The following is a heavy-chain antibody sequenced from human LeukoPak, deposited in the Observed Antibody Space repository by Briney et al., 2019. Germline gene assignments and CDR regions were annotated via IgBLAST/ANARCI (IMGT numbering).Heavy chain of an antibody. CDR2: IYYSGST. CDR3: ARHGTDFDY. J-gene: IGHJ4*02. Sequence: SETLSLTCTVSGGSVSSSTYSWGWIRQPPGKGLEWIGSIYYSGSTYYNPSLKSRVTISVDTSKNQFSLKLSSVTAADTAVCYCARHGTDFDYWGQGTLVTVSS. V-gene: IGHV4-39*01. CDR1: GGSVSSSTYS. D-gene: IGHD1-26*01.